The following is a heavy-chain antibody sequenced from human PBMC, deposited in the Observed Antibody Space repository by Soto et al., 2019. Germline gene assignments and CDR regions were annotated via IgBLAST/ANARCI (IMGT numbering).Heavy chain of an antibody. J-gene: IGHJ4*02. V-gene: IGHV3-15*01. CDR3: TTDVYCSSTSCSKVRRFDY. D-gene: IGHD2-2*01. CDR1: GFTFSDAW. Sequence: LRLSCAASGFTFSDAWMSWVRQAPGKGLEWVGRIKSIPDGGTTDYAAPVKGRFTISRDDSKNTLYLQMNSLKTEDTAVYYCTTDVYCSSTSCSKVRRFDYWGQGTLVTVSS. CDR2: IKSIPDGGTT.